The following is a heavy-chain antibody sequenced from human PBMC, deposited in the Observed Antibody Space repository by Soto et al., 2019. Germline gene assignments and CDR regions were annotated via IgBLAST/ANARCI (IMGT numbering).Heavy chain of an antibody. Sequence: PSETLSLTCTVSGGSISSYYWSWIRQPPGKGLEWIGYIYDSGSTNYNPSLKSRVTISVDTSKNQFSLKLSSVTAADTAVYYCARDQSSSSGWFDPWGQGTLVTVSS. CDR3: ARDQSSSSGWFDP. V-gene: IGHV4-59*01. J-gene: IGHJ5*02. CDR2: IYDSGST. D-gene: IGHD6-13*01. CDR1: GGSISSYY.